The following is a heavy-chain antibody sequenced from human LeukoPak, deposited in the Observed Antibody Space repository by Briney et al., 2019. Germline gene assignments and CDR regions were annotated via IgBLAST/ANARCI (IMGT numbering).Heavy chain of an antibody. V-gene: IGHV3-30-3*01. CDR3: ARVKTTYGDFDALDI. D-gene: IGHD4-17*01. Sequence: GGSLRLSCAASGFTFSSYAMHWVRQAPGKGLEWVAVISYDGSNKYYADSVKGRFTTSRDNSKNTLYLQMNSLRAEDTAVYYCARVKTTYGDFDALDIWGQGTMVTVSS. CDR1: GFTFSSYA. J-gene: IGHJ3*02. CDR2: ISYDGSNK.